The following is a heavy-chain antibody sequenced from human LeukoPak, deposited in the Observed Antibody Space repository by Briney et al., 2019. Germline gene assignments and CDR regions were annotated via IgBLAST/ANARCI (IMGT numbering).Heavy chain of an antibody. CDR2: INHSGST. D-gene: IGHD3-16*01. CDR3: ARGSPRRTYYYYMDV. V-gene: IGHV4-34*01. J-gene: IGHJ6*03. CDR1: GGSFSGYY. Sequence: SETLSLTCAVYGGSFSGYYWSWIRQPPGKGLEWIGEINHSGSTNYNPSLKSRVTISVDTSKNQCSLKLSSVTAADTAVYYCARGSPRRTYYYYMDVWGKGTTVTVSS.